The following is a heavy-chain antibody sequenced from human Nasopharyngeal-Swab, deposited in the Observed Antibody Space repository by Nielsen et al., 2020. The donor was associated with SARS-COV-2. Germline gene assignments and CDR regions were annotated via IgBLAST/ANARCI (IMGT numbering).Heavy chain of an antibody. CDR3: ARGLGYFSGGTCYYFYYYMDF. Sequence: SETLSLTCTVSGGSISSGDYYWSWIRQPPGKGLEWIGYIYYSGSTYYNPSLKSRVTISVDTSKNQFSLKLSSVTAADTAVYYCARGLGYFSGGTCYYFYYYMDFWGKGTKVTVSS. CDR1: GGSISSGDYY. CDR2: IYYSGST. J-gene: IGHJ6*03. D-gene: IGHD2-15*01. V-gene: IGHV4-30-4*01.